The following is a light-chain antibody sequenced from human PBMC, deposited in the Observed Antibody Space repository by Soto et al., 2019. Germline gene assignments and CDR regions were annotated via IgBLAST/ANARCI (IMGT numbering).Light chain of an antibody. J-gene: IGKJ2*01. CDR1: QSITSN. Sequence: EIVMTQSPGTLSVSPGERATLSCRASQSITSNLAWYQQKPGQAPRLLIYGASTRATGIPARFSGSGSGTEFKRTISSLQSIDFAVYYWQEYFNWRYNFGQGTRLEIK. CDR3: QEYFNWRYN. CDR2: GAS. V-gene: IGKV3D-15*01.